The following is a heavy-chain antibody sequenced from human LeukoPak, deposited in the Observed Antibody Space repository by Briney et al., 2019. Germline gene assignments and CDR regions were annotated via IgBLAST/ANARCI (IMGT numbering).Heavy chain of an antibody. CDR3: ARRNYYDSTGYHNN. CDR1: GGSISSDNW. D-gene: IGHD3-22*01. V-gene: IGHV4-4*02. J-gene: IGHJ4*02. Sequence: PSGTLSLTCAVSGGSISSDNWWSWVRQPPGKGLEWVGEIHQSGSTNYNPSLKSRVTITVDKSKSQFSLKLGSVTAADTAVYYCARRNYYDSTGYHNNWGRGTLVTVSS. CDR2: IHQSGST.